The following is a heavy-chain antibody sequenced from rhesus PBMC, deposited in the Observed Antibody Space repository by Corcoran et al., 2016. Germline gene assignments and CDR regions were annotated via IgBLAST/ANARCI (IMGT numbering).Heavy chain of an antibody. V-gene: IGHV4-165*02. D-gene: IGHD4-4*01. CDR1: GGFISGYY. J-gene: IGHJ4*01. CDR3: ARNPPVVATDVEFDY. CDR2: IGGSRGRP. Sequence: QVQLQESGPGLVKPSETLSLTCAVSGGFISGYYGNWIRQPPGKGLEWIGYIGGSRGRPSYNPSLKSRVTISTDTSKIPCSLKLSSVTAADTAVYYCARNPPVVATDVEFDYWGQGVLVTVSS.